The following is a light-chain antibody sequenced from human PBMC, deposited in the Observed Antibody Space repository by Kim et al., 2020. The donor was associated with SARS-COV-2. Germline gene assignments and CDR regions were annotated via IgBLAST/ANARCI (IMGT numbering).Light chain of an antibody. J-gene: IGKJ4*01. V-gene: IGKV2-28*01. CDR1: QSLLHSNGYNY. Sequence: DIVMTQSPLSLPVTPGEPASITCRSCQSLLHSNGYNYLDWYLQKPGQSPQLLIYLGSNRASGVPVRFSGSGSGTDFTLKISRVEAEDVFVYYCMQALQTLLTFGGGTKVDIK. CDR3: MQALQTLLT. CDR2: LGS.